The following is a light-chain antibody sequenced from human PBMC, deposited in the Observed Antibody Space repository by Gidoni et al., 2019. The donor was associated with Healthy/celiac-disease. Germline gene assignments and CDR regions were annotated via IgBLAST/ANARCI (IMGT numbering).Light chain of an antibody. J-gene: IGLJ3*02. Sequence: QLVLTQSPSASASLGASVKLTCPLSSGHSSYAIAWHQQQTEKGPRYLMKLNSDGSHSKGDGIPDRFSGSSSGAERYLTISSLQSEDEADYYCQTWGTGVWVFGGGTKLTVL. CDR1: SGHSSYA. V-gene: IGLV4-69*01. CDR2: LNSDGSH. CDR3: QTWGTGVWV.